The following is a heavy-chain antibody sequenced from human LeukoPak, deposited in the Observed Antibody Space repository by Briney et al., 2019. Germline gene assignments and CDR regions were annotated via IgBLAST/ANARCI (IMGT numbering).Heavy chain of an antibody. CDR3: ARGLRWPDF. CDR2: IKQDGSEK. J-gene: IGHJ4*02. D-gene: IGHD4-23*01. Sequence: GGSLRLSCAASGFIFSSDWMNWVRQAPGKGLEWVANIKQDGSEKYYVASVKGRFTISRDNAKNSPYLQMSSLRADDTAVYYCARGLRWPDFGGQGTLVTVSS. CDR1: GFIFSSDW. V-gene: IGHV3-7*03.